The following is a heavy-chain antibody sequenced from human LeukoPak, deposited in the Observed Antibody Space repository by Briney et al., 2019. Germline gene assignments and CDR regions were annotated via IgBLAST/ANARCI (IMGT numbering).Heavy chain of an antibody. J-gene: IGHJ4*02. D-gene: IGHD2-2*01. V-gene: IGHV4-39*01. CDR3: ARQGVDCSSTSCYRDY. CDR2: IYYSGST. CDR1: GGSISSSSYY. Sequence: PSETLSLTCTVSGGSISSSSYYWGWIRQPPGKGLEWIGRIYYSGSTYYNPSLKSRVTISVDTSNNQSSLKLSTVTAADTAVYYCARQGVDCSSTSCYRDYWGQGTLVTVSS.